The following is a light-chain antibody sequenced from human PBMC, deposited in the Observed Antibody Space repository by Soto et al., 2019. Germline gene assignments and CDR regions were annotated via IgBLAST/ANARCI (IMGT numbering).Light chain of an antibody. Sequence: EIVLTQSPATLSLSPGERATLSCRASQSVSSYLAWYQQKPGQAPRLLIYDASNRATGIPARFSGSGSGTDFTLTISSLEPEDFAVYYCQQRSNWPRGLITFGQGTRLEIK. CDR2: DAS. CDR1: QSVSSY. J-gene: IGKJ5*01. CDR3: QQRSNWPRGLIT. V-gene: IGKV3-11*01.